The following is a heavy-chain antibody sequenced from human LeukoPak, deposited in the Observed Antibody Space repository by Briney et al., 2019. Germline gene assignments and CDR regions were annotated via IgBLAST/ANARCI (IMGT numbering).Heavy chain of an antibody. V-gene: IGHV4-39*07. J-gene: IGHJ4*02. CDR1: GGSISSSSYY. CDR2: IYYSGST. D-gene: IGHD3-3*01. CDR3: AREGYDFWSGYYVQVPHYFDY. Sequence: PSETLSLTCTVSGGSISSSSYYWGWIRQPPGKGLEWIGSIYYSGSTYYNPSLKSRVTISVDTSKNQFSLKLSSVTAADTAVYYCAREGYDFWSGYYVQVPHYFDYWGQGTLVTVSS.